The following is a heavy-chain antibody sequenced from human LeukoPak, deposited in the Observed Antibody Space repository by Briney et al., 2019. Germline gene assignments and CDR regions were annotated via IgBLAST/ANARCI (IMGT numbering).Heavy chain of an antibody. Sequence: GASVKVSCKTSGYTFTSYAINWVRQATGQGLGWMGWMNPDSANTGFAQKFQGRLTLTRNTSTRAAYMELSSLTSEDTAVYYCGRRGEMATINYWGQGTLVTVSS. D-gene: IGHD5-24*01. CDR2: MNPDSANT. J-gene: IGHJ4*02. CDR3: GRRGEMATINY. CDR1: GYTFTSYA. V-gene: IGHV1-8*01.